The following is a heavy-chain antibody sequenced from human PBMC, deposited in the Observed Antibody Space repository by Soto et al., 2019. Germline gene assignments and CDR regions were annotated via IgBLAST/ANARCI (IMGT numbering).Heavy chain of an antibody. J-gene: IGHJ4*02. D-gene: IGHD3-22*01. Sequence: SLRLSCAASGFTFSNAWMNWVRQAPGKGLEWVGRTKSKTDGGTTDYAAPVKGRFTISRDDSKNTLYLQMNSLKTEDTAVYYCTTDQQQDSSAPPYWGQGTLVTVSS. V-gene: IGHV3-15*07. CDR2: TKSKTDGGTT. CDR3: TTDQQQDSSAPPY. CDR1: GFTFSNAW.